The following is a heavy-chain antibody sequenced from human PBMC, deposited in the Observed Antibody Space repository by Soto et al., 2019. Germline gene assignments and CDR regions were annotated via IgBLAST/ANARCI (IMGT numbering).Heavy chain of an antibody. CDR2: IWYDGSNK. J-gene: IGHJ3*02. CDR1: GFTFSSYG. V-gene: IGHV3-33*01. D-gene: IGHD3-16*01. Sequence: GGSLRLSCAASGFTFSSYGMHWVRQAPGKGLEWVAVIWYDGSNKYYADSVKGRFTISRDNSKNTLYLQMNSLRAEDTAVYYCARDFGMIPEGAFDIWGQGTMVTVSS. CDR3: ARDFGMIPEGAFDI.